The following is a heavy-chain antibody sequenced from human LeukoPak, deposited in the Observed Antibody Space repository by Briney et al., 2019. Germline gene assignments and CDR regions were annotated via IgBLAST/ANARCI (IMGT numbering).Heavy chain of an antibody. CDR1: GFTFSVYW. CDR3: ARDDYASGSHGY. V-gene: IGHV3-7*01. D-gene: IGHD3-10*01. Sequence: PGGSLSLSCAASGFTFSVYWMTWVRQAPGKGLEWVANIKPDGTGNYYMDSVKGRFTISRDNAKNSLYLQMNSLRAEDTAVYYCARDDYASGSHGYWGQGTLVTVSS. J-gene: IGHJ4*02. CDR2: IKPDGTGN.